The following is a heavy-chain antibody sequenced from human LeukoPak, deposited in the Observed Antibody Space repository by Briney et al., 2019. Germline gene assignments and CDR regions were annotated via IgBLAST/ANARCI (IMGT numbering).Heavy chain of an antibody. Sequence: GGSLRLSCAASGFTFSSYAMSWVRQAPGKGLEWVSAISGSGGSTYYADSVKGRFTISRDNSKNTLYLQMNSLRAEDTAVYYCAKDSSSWYPINYYYGMDVWGQGTTVTVSS. CDR1: GFTFSSYA. J-gene: IGHJ6*02. CDR2: ISGSGGST. CDR3: AKDSSSWYPINYYYGMDV. D-gene: IGHD6-13*01. V-gene: IGHV3-23*01.